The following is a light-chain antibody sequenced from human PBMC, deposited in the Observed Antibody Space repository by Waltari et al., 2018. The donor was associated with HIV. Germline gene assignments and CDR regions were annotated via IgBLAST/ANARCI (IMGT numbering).Light chain of an antibody. V-gene: IGKV3-15*01. CDR3: QHYNNWT. J-gene: IGKJ1*01. CDR2: GAS. CDR1: QSVSSN. Sequence: EIVMTQSPATLSVSPGERATLSCRASQSVSSNLAWYQQKPGQAPRLLIYGASTRATGIPARFSGSGSGTEFTLTISSLQSEEFAVYYCQHYNNWTFGQGTKVEIK.